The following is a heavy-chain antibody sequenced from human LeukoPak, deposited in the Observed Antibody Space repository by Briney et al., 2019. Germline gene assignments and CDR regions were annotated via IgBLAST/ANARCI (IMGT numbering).Heavy chain of an antibody. V-gene: IGHV3-21*01. CDR3: ARLRRNSDRSGYYYYDY. D-gene: IGHD3-22*01. CDR1: GYTFSSYS. CDR2: ISVGSNYI. Sequence: PGGSLRLSCAASGYTFSSYSINWVRQAPGKGLEWVSSISVGSNYIYYAHSVRGRFSISRDDARNSLYLQMDSLRGDDTAAYYCARLRRNSDRSGYYYYDYWGQGTLVTVSS. J-gene: IGHJ4*02.